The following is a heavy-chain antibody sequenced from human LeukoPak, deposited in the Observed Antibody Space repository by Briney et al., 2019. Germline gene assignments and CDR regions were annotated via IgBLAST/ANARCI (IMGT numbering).Heavy chain of an antibody. CDR1: GGSISSYY. J-gene: IGHJ5*02. D-gene: IGHD2-15*01. Sequence: SSETLSLTCTVSGGSISSYYWSWIRQPPGKGLEWIGYIYYSGSTNYNPSLKSRVTISVDTSKNQFSLKLSSVTAADTAVYYCARDSMYCSGGSCYDWFDPWGQGTLVTVSS. CDR2: IYYSGST. CDR3: ARDSMYCSGGSCYDWFDP. V-gene: IGHV4-59*01.